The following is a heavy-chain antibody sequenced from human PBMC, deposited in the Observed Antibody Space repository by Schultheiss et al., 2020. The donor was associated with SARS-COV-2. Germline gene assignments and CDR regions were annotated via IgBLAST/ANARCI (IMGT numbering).Heavy chain of an antibody. J-gene: IGHJ4*02. Sequence: ASVKVSCKASGYTFTSYYMHWVRQAPGQGLEWMGIINPSGGSTSYAQKFQGRVTMTRDTSTSTVYMELSSLRSEDTAVYYCARGGGPAWIVGATIGDYWGQGTLVTVSS. CDR1: GYTFTSYY. CDR3: ARGGGPAWIVGATIGDY. V-gene: IGHV1-46*01. D-gene: IGHD1-26*01. CDR2: INPSGGST.